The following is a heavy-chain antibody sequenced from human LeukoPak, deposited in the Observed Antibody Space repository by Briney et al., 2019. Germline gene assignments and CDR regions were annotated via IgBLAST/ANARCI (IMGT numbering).Heavy chain of an antibody. CDR2: IYYSGST. J-gene: IGHJ6*02. CDR3: ARAPLVVVPAAIEGYYYYGMDV. Sequence: SETVSLTCIVSGGTISSYYWSWIPQPPGKGLEWIGYIYYSGSTNYNPSLKSRVTISVDTSKNQFSLKLSSVTAADTAVYYCARAPLVVVPAAIEGYYYYGMDVWGQGTTVTVSS. CDR1: GGTISSYY. V-gene: IGHV4-59*01. D-gene: IGHD2-2*02.